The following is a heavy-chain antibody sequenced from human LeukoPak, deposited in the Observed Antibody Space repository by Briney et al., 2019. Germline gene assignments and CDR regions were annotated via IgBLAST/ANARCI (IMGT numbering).Heavy chain of an antibody. Sequence: SETLSLTCAVYGGSFSGYYWSWIRQPPGKGLEWIGEINHSGSTNYNPSLKSRVTISVDTSKNQFSLKLSSVTAADTAVYYCARGRPYDYVWGSYPYHFDYWGQGTLVTVSS. CDR2: INHSGST. D-gene: IGHD3-16*02. CDR1: GGSFSGYY. CDR3: ARGRPYDYVWGSYPYHFDY. J-gene: IGHJ4*02. V-gene: IGHV4-34*01.